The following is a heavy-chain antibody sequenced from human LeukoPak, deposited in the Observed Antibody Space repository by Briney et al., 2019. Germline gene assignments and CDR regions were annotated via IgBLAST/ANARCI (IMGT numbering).Heavy chain of an antibody. J-gene: IGHJ4*02. V-gene: IGHV4-30-2*01. CDR2: IYHSGST. Sequence: SETLSLTCAVSGGSISSGGYSWSWIRQPPGKGLEWMGYIYHSGSTYYNPSLKSRVTISVDRSKTQFSLKLSSVTAADTAVYYCARAQRTKGWYEGVYFDYWGQGTLVTVSS. D-gene: IGHD6-19*01. CDR1: GGSISSGGYS. CDR3: ARAQRTKGWYEGVYFDY.